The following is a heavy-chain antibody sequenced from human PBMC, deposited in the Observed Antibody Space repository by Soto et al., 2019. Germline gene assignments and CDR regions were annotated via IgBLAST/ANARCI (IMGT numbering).Heavy chain of an antibody. Sequence: ASVKVSCKASGYTFTGYYMNWVRQSPGQGLEWMGWINPNNGVTNYAQKFQGRVTMTRDTSISTAYMDLSRLRSDDTAVYYCARGALTVANWFDPWGQGTQVTVSS. CDR2: INPNNGVT. J-gene: IGHJ5*02. V-gene: IGHV1-2*02. CDR1: GYTFTGYY. D-gene: IGHD6-19*01. CDR3: ARGALTVANWFDP.